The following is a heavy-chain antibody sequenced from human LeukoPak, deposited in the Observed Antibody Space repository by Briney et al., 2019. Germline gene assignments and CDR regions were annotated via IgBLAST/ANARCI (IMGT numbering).Heavy chain of an antibody. CDR3: ATGRFLCSSTSCYDWFDP. Sequence: ASETLSLTCTVSGGSISSGDYYWSGIRQPPGKGLEWIGYIYYSGSTYYNPSLKSRVTISVDTSKNQFSLKLSSVTAADTAVYYCATGRFLCSSTSCYDWFDPWGQGTLVTVSS. D-gene: IGHD2-2*01. V-gene: IGHV4-30-4*01. CDR2: IYYSGST. J-gene: IGHJ5*02. CDR1: GGSISSGDYY.